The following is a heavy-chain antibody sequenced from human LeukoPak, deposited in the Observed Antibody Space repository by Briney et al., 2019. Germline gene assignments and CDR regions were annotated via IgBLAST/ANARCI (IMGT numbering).Heavy chain of an antibody. CDR3: AKVPQIGYCSGGSCYFDY. Sequence: GGSLRLSCAASGFTFSSYAMSWVRQAPGKGLEWVSAISGSGGSTYYADSVKGRFTISRDNSKNTLHLQMNSLRAEDTAVYYCAKVPQIGYCSGGSCYFDYWGQGTLVTVSS. D-gene: IGHD2-15*01. CDR2: ISGSGGST. V-gene: IGHV3-23*01. J-gene: IGHJ4*02. CDR1: GFTFSSYA.